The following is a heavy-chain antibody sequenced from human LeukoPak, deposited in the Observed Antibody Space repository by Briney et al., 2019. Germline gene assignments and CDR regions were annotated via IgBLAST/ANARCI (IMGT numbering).Heavy chain of an antibody. J-gene: IGHJ6*02. V-gene: IGHV4-59*01. Sequence: SETLSLTCAVSGGSISSYYWSWIRQPPGKGREGVGYIYYSGRTNYNPSLKSRVTISVNTSKNQFSLKLSSVTAADTAVYYCARERPYDSSGGMDVWGQGTTVTVSS. CDR2: IYYSGRT. D-gene: IGHD3-22*01. CDR1: GGSISSYY. CDR3: ARERPYDSSGGMDV.